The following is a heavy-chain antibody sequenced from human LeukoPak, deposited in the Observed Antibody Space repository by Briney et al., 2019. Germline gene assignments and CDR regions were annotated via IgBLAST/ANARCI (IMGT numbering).Heavy chain of an antibody. V-gene: IGHV3-21*01. D-gene: IGHD2-8*01. CDR3: ARGSSDLVLDY. J-gene: IGHJ4*02. CDR1: GFTFSSYS. CDR2: ISSSSSYI. Sequence: GRSLRLSCAASGFTFSSYSINWVRPAPGKGLERVSSISSSSSYIYYADSVKGRFTISRDNAKNSLYLQMNRLRAEDTAVYYCARGSSDLVLDYWGQGTLVTVSS.